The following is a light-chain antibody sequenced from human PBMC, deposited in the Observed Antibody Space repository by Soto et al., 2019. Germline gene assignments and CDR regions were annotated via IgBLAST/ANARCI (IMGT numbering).Light chain of an antibody. Sequence: DIQVTQSPTSLSASVGDRVTITCRASQSISSYLNWYQQKPGKAPKLLIYAASSLQSGVPSRFSGSGSGTDFTLTISSLQHEDFAAYYCQQSYSTPWTFGQGTRWIS. CDR3: QQSYSTPWT. V-gene: IGKV1-39*01. J-gene: IGKJ1*01. CDR2: AAS. CDR1: QSISSY.